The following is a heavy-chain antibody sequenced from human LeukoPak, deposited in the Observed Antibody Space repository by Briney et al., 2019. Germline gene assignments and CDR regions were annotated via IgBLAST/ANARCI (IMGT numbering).Heavy chain of an antibody. Sequence: AGGSLRLSCAASGFTVSSNYMSWVRQAPGKGLEWVSVIYSGGSTYYADSVKGRFTNSRDNSKNTLYLQMNSLRAEDTAVYYCARGLRSSGSQVGAFDIWGQGTMVTVSS. CDR1: GFTVSSNY. CDR2: IYSGGST. CDR3: ARGLRSSGSQVGAFDI. J-gene: IGHJ3*02. V-gene: IGHV3-66*01. D-gene: IGHD3-22*01.